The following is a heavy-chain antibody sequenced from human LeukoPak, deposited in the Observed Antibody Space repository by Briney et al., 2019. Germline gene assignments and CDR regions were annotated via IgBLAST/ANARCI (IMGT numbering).Heavy chain of an antibody. J-gene: IGHJ6*02. Sequence: GGSLRLSCAASGFTFDDYVMHWVRQAPGKGLEWVSIISGDGGRTYYADSVKSRFTISRDNSKNSLYLQMNSLRTEDTALYYCAKHLLSGGMDVWGQGTTVTVSS. D-gene: IGHD3-10*01. CDR1: GFTFDDYV. CDR2: ISGDGGRT. V-gene: IGHV3-43*02. CDR3: AKHLLSGGMDV.